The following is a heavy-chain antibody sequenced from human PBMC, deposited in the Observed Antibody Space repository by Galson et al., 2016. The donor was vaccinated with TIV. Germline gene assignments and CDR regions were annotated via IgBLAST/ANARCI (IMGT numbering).Heavy chain of an antibody. CDR3: ARGATVTPYSFFDY. D-gene: IGHD4-17*01. J-gene: IGHJ4*02. CDR2: ISGYSGNT. V-gene: IGHV1-18*04. Sequence: SVKVSCKASGYTFSSYSINWVRQAPGQGLEWMGWISGYSGNTNYAQKFQGRVTMTTDTSTGTAYMELRSLRSDDTAGYYCARGATVTPYSFFDYWGQGTLVTVFS. CDR1: GYTFSSYS.